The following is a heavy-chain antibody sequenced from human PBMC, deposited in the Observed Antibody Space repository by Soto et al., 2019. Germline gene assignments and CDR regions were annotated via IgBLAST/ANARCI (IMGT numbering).Heavy chain of an antibody. CDR1: GYTFTSYG. CDR3: ARDLSRFLEWLLSPFYYGMDV. D-gene: IGHD3-3*01. Sequence: ASVKVSCKASGYTFTSYGISWVRQAPGQGLEWMGWISAYNGNTNYAQKLQGRVTMTTDTSTSTAYMELRSLRSDDTAVYYCARDLSRFLEWLLSPFYYGMDVWGQGTTVNVSS. V-gene: IGHV1-18*01. CDR2: ISAYNGNT. J-gene: IGHJ6*02.